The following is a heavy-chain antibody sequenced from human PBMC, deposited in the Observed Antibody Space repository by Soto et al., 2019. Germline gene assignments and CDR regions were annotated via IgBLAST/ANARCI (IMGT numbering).Heavy chain of an antibody. J-gene: IGHJ4*02. Sequence: ASVKVSCKASGYTFTSNDINWVRQATGQGLEWMGWMNPNSGNTGYAQKFQGRVTMTRNTSISTAYMELSSLRSEDTAVYYCAIASTMVRADLGYWGQGTLVTVSS. D-gene: IGHD3-10*01. CDR1: GYTFTSND. CDR3: AIASTMVRADLGY. V-gene: IGHV1-8*01. CDR2: MNPNSGNT.